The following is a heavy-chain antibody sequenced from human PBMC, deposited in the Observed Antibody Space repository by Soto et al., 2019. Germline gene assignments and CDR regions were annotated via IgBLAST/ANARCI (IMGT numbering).Heavy chain of an antibody. CDR2: MSNSGDLR. D-gene: IGHD6-19*01. V-gene: IGHV3-23*01. CDR3: AKDAARTSGWYYFDY. CDR1: GFPFSTYA. J-gene: IGHJ4*02. Sequence: VRRSCAASGFPFSTYAMVWVRQSPGMGLEWVSVMSNSGDLRYYAGSVKGRFTISRDNSENTLYLQMSSLRAEDTAVYYCAKDAARTSGWYYFDYWGQGTLVTVSS.